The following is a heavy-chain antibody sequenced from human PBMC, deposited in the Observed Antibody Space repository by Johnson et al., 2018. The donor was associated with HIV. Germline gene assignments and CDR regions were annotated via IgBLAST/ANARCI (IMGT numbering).Heavy chain of an antibody. Sequence: ELLVESGGGLVQPGGSLRLSCAASGFTVSSNYMSWVRQAPGKGLEWVSHFNTDGSTTSYADSVKGRFTISRDNAKNTLFLQMHSLRAEDTALYYCARLPSGYSRDAFDIWGQGTMVTVSS. CDR1: GFTVSSNY. J-gene: IGHJ3*02. CDR3: ARLPSGYSRDAFDI. CDR2: FNTDGSTT. V-gene: IGHV3-74*02. D-gene: IGHD5-18*01.